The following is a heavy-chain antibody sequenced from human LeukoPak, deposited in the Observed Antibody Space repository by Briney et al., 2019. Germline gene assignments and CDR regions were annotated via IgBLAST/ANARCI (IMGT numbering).Heavy chain of an antibody. D-gene: IGHD3-22*01. J-gene: IGHJ5*02. CDR2: IYTSGST. Sequence: SETLSLTCTVSGGSIGTYYWSWIRQPAGKGLEWIGRIYTSGSTNYNPSLKSRVTMSVDTSKNQFSLRLSSVTAADSAVYYCARDRYYYDSSAYYYRLDPWGQGTLVTVSS. V-gene: IGHV4-4*07. CDR1: GGSIGTYY. CDR3: ARDRYYYDSSAYYYRLDP.